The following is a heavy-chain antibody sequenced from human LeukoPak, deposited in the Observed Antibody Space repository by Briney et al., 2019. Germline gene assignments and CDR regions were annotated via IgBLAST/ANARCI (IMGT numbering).Heavy chain of an antibody. CDR3: ARVHIVTGTYFDS. Sequence: PSETLSLTCTISGDSMSGYSWSGLRQPAGKEVEWIGRIYTSYFTEYNLSLDGRVTMSIDTSKNQFSLMLDSVTAADTAIYYCARVHIVTGTYFDSWGQGALVTVSS. V-gene: IGHV4-4*07. J-gene: IGHJ4*02. D-gene: IGHD3-10*01. CDR1: GDSMSGYS. CDR2: IYTSYFT.